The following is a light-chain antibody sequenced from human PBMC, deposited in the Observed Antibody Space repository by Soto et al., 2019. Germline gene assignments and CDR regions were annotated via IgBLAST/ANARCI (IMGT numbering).Light chain of an antibody. J-gene: IGKJ2*01. Sequence: DIQMTQSPSSLSASVGDRVTITCRASQSISSYLNWYQQKPGKAPELLIYAASSLQSGVPSRFSCSRSATDITRTISSLQPEDFATYYCQQCYSTLYTFCQATKLEIK. CDR2: AAS. CDR1: QSISSY. CDR3: QQCYSTLYT. V-gene: IGKV1-39*01.